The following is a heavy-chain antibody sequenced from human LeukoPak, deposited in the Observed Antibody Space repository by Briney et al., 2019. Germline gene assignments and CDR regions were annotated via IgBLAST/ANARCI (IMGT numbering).Heavy chain of an antibody. J-gene: IGHJ3*02. CDR1: GFTFSSYW. V-gene: IGHV3-74*01. CDR3: ARDQGDYVWGTPGAFDI. Sequence: GGSLRLSCAASGFTFSSYWMHWVRQAPGKGLVWVSRINDDESVTNYADSVKGRFTISRDNAKNTLYLQMNSLRAEDTAVYFCARDQGDYVWGTPGAFDIWGQGTMVTVSS. CDR2: INDDESVT. D-gene: IGHD3-16*01.